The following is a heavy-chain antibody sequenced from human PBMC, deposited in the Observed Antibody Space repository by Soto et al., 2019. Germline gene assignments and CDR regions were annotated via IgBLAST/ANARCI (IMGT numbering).Heavy chain of an antibody. CDR1: GFTFSSYG. D-gene: IGHD6-13*01. J-gene: IGHJ6*02. CDR3: AKGHSSSWYTDYYGMDV. CDR2: ISYDGSNK. V-gene: IGHV3-30*18. Sequence: PGGSLRLSCAASGFTFSSYGMHWVRQAPGKGLEWVAVISYDGSNKYYADSVKGRFTISRDNSKNTLYLQMNSLRAEDTAVYYCAKGHSSSWYTDYYGMDVWGQGTTVTVSS.